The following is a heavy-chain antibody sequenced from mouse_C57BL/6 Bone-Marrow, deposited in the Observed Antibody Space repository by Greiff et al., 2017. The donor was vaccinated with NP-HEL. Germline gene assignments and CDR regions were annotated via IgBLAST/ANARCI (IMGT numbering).Heavy chain of an antibody. CDR1: GYTFTSYW. CDR3: ARWAAQGEYYAMDY. Sequence: QVQLQQPGAELVKPGASVKLSCKASGYTFTSYWMHWVKQRPGQGLEWIGMIHPNSGSTNYTEKFKSKGTLTVDKSSNTAYMQLSSLTSEESAVYYCARWAAQGEYYAMDYWGQGTSVTVSS. CDR2: IHPNSGST. V-gene: IGHV1-64*01. J-gene: IGHJ4*01. D-gene: IGHD3-1*01.